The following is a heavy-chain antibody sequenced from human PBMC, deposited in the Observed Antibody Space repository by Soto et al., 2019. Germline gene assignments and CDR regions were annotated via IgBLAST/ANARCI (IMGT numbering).Heavy chain of an antibody. CDR3: AVRYYDFWVYMDV. J-gene: IGHJ6*03. CDR1: GGSISSYY. V-gene: IGHV4-59*08. CDR2: IYYSGST. Sequence: SETLSLTCTVSGGSISSYYWSWIRQPPGKGLEWIGYIYYSGSTNYNPSLKSRVTISVDTSKNQFSLKLSSVTAADTAVYYCAVRYYDFWVYMDVWGKGTTVTVSS. D-gene: IGHD3-3*01.